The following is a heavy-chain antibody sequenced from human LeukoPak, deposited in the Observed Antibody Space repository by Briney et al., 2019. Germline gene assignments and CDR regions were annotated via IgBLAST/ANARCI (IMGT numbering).Heavy chain of an antibody. J-gene: IGHJ3*02. Sequence: ASVKVSCKASGYTFTSYYMHWVRQASGQGLEWMGIINPSGGSTSYAQKFQGRVTMTRDTSTSTVYMELSSLRSEDTAVYYCARNSYSSSSFGAFDIWGQGTMVTVSS. V-gene: IGHV1-46*01. CDR2: INPSGGST. D-gene: IGHD6-6*01. CDR3: ARNSYSSSSFGAFDI. CDR1: GYTFTSYY.